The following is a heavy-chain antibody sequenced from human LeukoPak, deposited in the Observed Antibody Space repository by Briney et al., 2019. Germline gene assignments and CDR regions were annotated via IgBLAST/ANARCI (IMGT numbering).Heavy chain of an antibody. D-gene: IGHD3-10*01. Sequence: RTGGSLRLSCAASGFTFDDYGMSWVRQAPGKGLEWVSGINWNGGRTGYADPVKGRFTISRDNAKNSLYLQTNSLRAEDTALYYCARGYGSGSYLYWGQGTLVSVSS. CDR3: ARGYGSGSYLY. CDR1: GFTFDDYG. CDR2: INWNGGRT. V-gene: IGHV3-20*04. J-gene: IGHJ4*02.